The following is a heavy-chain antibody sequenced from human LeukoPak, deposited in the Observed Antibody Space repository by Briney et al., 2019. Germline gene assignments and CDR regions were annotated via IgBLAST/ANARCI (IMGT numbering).Heavy chain of an antibody. CDR2: IHQYGGEK. J-gene: IGHJ4*02. D-gene: IGHD3-10*01. CDR3: ATLSGVPDY. CDR1: GFTFRSHW. Sequence: GGSLRLSCEGSGFTFRSHWMSWVRQAPGKGLEWVANIHQYGGEKYYADSVRGRFTISRDNAKNLLFLQMRSLRAEDSALYYCATLSGVPDYWGQGTLVTVSP. V-gene: IGHV3-7*01.